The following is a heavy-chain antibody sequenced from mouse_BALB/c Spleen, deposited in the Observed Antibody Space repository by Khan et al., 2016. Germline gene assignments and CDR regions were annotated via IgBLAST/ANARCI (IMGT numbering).Heavy chain of an antibody. CDR2: ILPGSGST. Sequence: QVQLQQSGAELMKPGASVKISCKATGYTFSSYWIEWVKQRPGHGLEWIGEILPGSGSTNYNEKFKGKATFTAVTSSNTAYMQLSSLTSEDSAVYYCARKGWSFAYWGQGTLVTVSA. CDR3: ARKGWSFAY. CDR1: GYTFSSYW. J-gene: IGHJ3*01. D-gene: IGHD2-3*01. V-gene: IGHV1-9*01.